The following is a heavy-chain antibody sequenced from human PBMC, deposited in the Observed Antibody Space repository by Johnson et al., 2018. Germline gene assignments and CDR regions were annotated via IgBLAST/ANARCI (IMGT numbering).Heavy chain of an antibody. CDR2: MSGGGAST. V-gene: IGHV3-23*04. CDR1: GFSFSSYA. Sequence: EVQLVESGGGLVQPGGSLRLSCAASGFSFSSYAMAWVRQAPGKGLEWVSAMSGGGASTYYADSVKGRFTMSRDNYKKTMFLQMKSLRAEDTAMYYCAKYPYYYDGCAYSTSYYYYYRDVWGKGPTGTVSS. J-gene: IGHJ6*03. CDR3: AKYPYYYDGCAYSTSYYYYYRDV. D-gene: IGHD3-22*01.